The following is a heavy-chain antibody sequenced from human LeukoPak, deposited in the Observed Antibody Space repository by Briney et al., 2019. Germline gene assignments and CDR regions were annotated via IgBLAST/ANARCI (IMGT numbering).Heavy chain of an antibody. V-gene: IGHV5-51*01. CDR2: IYPGDSGT. D-gene: IGHD3-22*01. CDR1: GYSFPIFW. CDR3: ARRYYYDSSRYYEDSFDI. Sequence: GESLKISCKGSGYSFPIFWIGWVRQMPGKGLEWIGIIYPGDSGTRYSPSFQGQVTISADKSISTAYLQWSSLKASDTAMYYCARRYYYDSSRYYEDSFDIWGQGTMVTVSS. J-gene: IGHJ3*02.